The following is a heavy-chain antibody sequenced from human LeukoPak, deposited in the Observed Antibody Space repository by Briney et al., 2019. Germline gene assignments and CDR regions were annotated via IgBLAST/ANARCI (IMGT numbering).Heavy chain of an antibody. D-gene: IGHD1-26*01. Sequence: ASVKVSCKASGYTFTSYYMHWVRQAPGQGLEWMGIINPSGGSTSYAQKFQGRVTMTRDTSTSTVYMELSSLRSEDTAVYYCARVVARKKWELPDGRDRAPFDYWGQGTLVTVSS. CDR3: ARVVARKKWELPDGRDRAPFDY. CDR2: INPSGGST. J-gene: IGHJ4*02. CDR1: GYTFTSYY. V-gene: IGHV1-46*01.